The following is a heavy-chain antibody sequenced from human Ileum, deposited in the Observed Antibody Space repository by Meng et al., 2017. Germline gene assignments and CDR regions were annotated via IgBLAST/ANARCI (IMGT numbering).Heavy chain of an antibody. CDR3: ARDHWGSLDY. J-gene: IGHJ4*02. Sequence: QVQLQESGPGLVRPSEHLSLICTVSGGSVSTSDYQWGWIRQPPGKGLEWIGYAGTNYNPSLKSRVTISVDTSKRQFSLKLTSVTAADTAVYYCARDHWGSLDYWGQGILVTVSS. D-gene: IGHD7-27*01. CDR1: GGSVSTSDYQ. V-gene: IGHV4-61*08. CDR2: AGT.